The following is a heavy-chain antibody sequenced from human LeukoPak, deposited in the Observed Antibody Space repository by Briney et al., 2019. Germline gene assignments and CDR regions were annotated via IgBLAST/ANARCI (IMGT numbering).Heavy chain of an antibody. CDR1: GVSVSSNSAA. Sequence: SQTLSLTCAISGVSVSSNSAAWNWIRQSPSRGLEWLGRTYYRSKWYNDYAVSVKSRITINPDTSKNQFSLQLNSVTPEDTAVYYCARVNCSSTSCREYYFDYWGQGTLVTVSS. D-gene: IGHD2-2*01. CDR2: TYYRSKWYN. V-gene: IGHV6-1*01. J-gene: IGHJ4*02. CDR3: ARVNCSSTSCREYYFDY.